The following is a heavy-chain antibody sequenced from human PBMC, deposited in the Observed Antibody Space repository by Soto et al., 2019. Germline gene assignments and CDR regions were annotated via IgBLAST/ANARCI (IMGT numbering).Heavy chain of an antibody. J-gene: IGHJ5*02. CDR2: ISSNGGST. D-gene: IGHD6-19*01. V-gene: IGHV3-64D*08. CDR1: GFTFSSYA. CDR3: VKSSSSSGWFPNWFDP. Sequence: GALRLSCSASGFTFSSYAMHWVRQAPGKGLEYVSAISSNGGSTYYADSVKGRFTISRDNSKNTLYLQMSSLRAEDTAVYYCVKSSSSSGWFPNWFDPWGQGTLVTVSS.